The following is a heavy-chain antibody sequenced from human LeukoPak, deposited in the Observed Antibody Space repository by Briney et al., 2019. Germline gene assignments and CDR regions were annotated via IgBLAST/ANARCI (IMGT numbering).Heavy chain of an antibody. CDR1: GGSISSYY. CDR3: ARGPDYYYGMDV. Sequence: SETLSLTCTVSGGSISSYYWSWIRQPPGKGLEWIGYIYYSGSTNYNPSLKSRVIISVDTSKNQFSLKLSSVTAADTAVYYCARGPDYYYGMDVWGQGTTVTVSS. V-gene: IGHV4-59*01. CDR2: IYYSGST. J-gene: IGHJ6*02. D-gene: IGHD1-14*01.